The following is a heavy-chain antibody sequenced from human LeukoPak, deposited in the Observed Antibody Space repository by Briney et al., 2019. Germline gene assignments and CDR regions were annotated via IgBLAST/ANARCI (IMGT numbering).Heavy chain of an antibody. CDR1: GNTLTDLS. CDR3: ARRWLGIDY. J-gene: IGHJ4*02. Sequence: ASVNLSCNVSGNTLTDLSMHWVRHAPLKGLEWMGGFDPEDGETIYAQKFQGRVTMTEDTSTDTAYMELSSLRSEDTAVYYCARRWLGIDYWGQGTLVTVSS. V-gene: IGHV1-24*01. D-gene: IGHD3-22*01. CDR2: FDPEDGET.